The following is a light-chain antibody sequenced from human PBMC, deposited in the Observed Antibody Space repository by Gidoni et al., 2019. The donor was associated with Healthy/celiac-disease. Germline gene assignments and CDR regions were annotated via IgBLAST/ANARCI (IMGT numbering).Light chain of an antibody. Sequence: HSFLPQPPSASGTPGPGVTIPCSGRSSNIGSNTVYWYQQPPGTAPKLLIYRNNQRPSGVPDRFSGSKSGTSASLAISGLRSEDEADYYCAAWDDSLREEVFGGGTKLTVL. J-gene: IGLJ2*01. CDR2: RNN. V-gene: IGLV1-47*01. CDR1: SSNIGSNT. CDR3: AAWDDSLREEV.